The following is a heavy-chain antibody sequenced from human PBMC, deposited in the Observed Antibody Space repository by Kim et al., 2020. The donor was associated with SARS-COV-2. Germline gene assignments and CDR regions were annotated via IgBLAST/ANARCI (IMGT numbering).Heavy chain of an antibody. Sequence: GGSLRLSCAASGFTFSSYAMHWVRQAPGKGLEWVAVISYDGSNEYYADSVKGRFTISRDNSKNTLYLQMNIQRPEDTAVYYCARTSGYYYYGIDVWGQGTTVTVSS. J-gene: IGHJ6*02. V-gene: IGHV3-30*04. CDR2: ISYDGSNE. CDR3: ARTSGYYYYGIDV. CDR1: GFTFSSYA.